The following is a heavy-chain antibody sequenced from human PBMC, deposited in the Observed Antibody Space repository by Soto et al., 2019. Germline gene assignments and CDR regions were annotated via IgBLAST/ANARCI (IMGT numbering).Heavy chain of an antibody. J-gene: IGHJ4*02. CDR3: AIFRVADSSLDH. CDR2: ISYDGSDI. D-gene: IGHD3-3*01. CDR1: GFIFRNYG. V-gene: IGHV3-30*03. Sequence: GGSLRLSCVGSGFIFRNYGMHWVRQAPGKGLEWVAFISYDGSDILYADSVKGRFTISRDNSKSTLFLHMNRPTAEDTAIYFCAIFRVADSSLDHWGQGTLVTVSS.